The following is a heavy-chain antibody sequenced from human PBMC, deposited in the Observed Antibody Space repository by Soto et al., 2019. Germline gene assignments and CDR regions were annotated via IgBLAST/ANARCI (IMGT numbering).Heavy chain of an antibody. CDR2: MIPIFGTA. Sequence: WASVKVSCKASGGTFSSYAISWVRQAPGQGLEWMGGMIPIFGTANYAQKFQGRVTITADESTSTAYMELSSLRSEDTAVYYCARSEVYDSSGYPRMGYYFDYWGQGTLVTVSS. V-gene: IGHV1-69*13. J-gene: IGHJ4*02. CDR3: ARSEVYDSSGYPRMGYYFDY. D-gene: IGHD3-22*01. CDR1: GGTFSSYA.